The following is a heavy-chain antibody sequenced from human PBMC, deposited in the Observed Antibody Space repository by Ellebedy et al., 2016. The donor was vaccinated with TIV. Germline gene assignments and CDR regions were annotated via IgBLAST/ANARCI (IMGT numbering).Heavy chain of an antibody. Sequence: ASVKVSXXASGYTFTSYGISWVRQAPGQGLEWMGIINPSGGSSRYVQRFQGRVTMTRDTSTSTVFMELSSLRAEDTAVYYCAGGYETGDYWGQGTLVTVSS. CDR1: GYTFTSYG. CDR2: INPSGGSS. CDR3: AGGYETGDY. D-gene: IGHD5-12*01. J-gene: IGHJ4*02. V-gene: IGHV1-46*01.